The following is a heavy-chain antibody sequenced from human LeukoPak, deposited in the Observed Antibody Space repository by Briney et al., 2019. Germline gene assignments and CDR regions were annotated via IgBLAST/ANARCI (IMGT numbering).Heavy chain of an antibody. CDR3: AKGYSSSWYRGSYFDH. V-gene: IGHV3-23*01. J-gene: IGHJ4*02. Sequence: PGGSLRLSCAASGFTFSSYAMSWVRQAPGKGLEWVSAISGSGGSTYYADSVKGRFTISRDNSKNTLYLQMNSLRAEDTAVYYCAKGYSSSWYRGSYFDHWGQGTLVTASS. CDR2: ISGSGGST. D-gene: IGHD6-13*01. CDR1: GFTFSSYA.